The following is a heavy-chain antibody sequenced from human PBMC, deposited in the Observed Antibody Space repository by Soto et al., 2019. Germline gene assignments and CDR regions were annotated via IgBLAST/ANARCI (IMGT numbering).Heavy chain of an antibody. V-gene: IGHV4-59*08. D-gene: IGHD6-13*01. CDR3: ARHAPQYSSSWYWYFDY. CDR1: GGSISSYY. CDR2: IYYSGST. Sequence: SETLSLTCTVSGGSISSYYWSWIRQPPGKGLEWIGYIYYSGSTNYNPSLKSRVTISVDTSKNQFSLKLSSVTAADTAVYYCARHAPQYSSSWYWYFDYWGQGTLVTVSS. J-gene: IGHJ4*02.